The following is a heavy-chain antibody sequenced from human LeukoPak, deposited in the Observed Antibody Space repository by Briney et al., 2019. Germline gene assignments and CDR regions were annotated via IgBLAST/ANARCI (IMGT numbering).Heavy chain of an antibody. D-gene: IGHD4-17*01. Sequence: GGSLRLSCTASGFTFSTYSMNWVRQAPGKGLEWVSYITSGSSNIYYADSVKGRFTISRDNAKNSLYLQMNSLRDEDTAVYYCARDFGRNGDFHAFDIWGQGTMVTVSS. CDR3: ARDFGRNGDFHAFDI. V-gene: IGHV3-48*02. CDR1: GFTFSTYS. CDR2: ITSGSSNI. J-gene: IGHJ3*02.